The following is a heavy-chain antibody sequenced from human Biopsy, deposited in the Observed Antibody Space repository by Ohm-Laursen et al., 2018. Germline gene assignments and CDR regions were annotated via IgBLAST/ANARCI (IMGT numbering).Heavy chain of an antibody. J-gene: IGHJ4*02. CDR3: AREKGGDPYYFDY. D-gene: IGHD3-10*01. CDR1: GFSVSDNY. Sequence: SLRLSCAASGFSVSDNYMSWVRQAPGKGLEWVSVIYSDGRTYYADSVKGRVTISSGNSKNALYLQMSSLRAEDTAVYYCAREKGGDPYYFDYWGQGTLVTISS. V-gene: IGHV3-53*01. CDR2: IYSDGRT.